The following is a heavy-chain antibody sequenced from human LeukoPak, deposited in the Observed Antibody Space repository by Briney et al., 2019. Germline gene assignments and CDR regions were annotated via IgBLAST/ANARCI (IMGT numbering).Heavy chain of an antibody. CDR3: ARDLYDSGAYSSPIDY. V-gene: IGHV3-21*01. CDR2: ISSSSSYI. Sequence: GGSLTLSCAAYGFTLSSHNMNWVRQAPGKGLEWIPSISSSSSYIHSADSVKGRFTISRDNAKNSLYLQMNSLRAEDTAVYYCARDLYDSGAYSSPIDYWGQGTLVTVSS. D-gene: IGHD3-22*01. CDR1: GFTLSSHN. J-gene: IGHJ4*02.